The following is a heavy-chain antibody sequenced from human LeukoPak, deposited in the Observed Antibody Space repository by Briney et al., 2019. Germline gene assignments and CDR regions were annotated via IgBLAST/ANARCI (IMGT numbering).Heavy chain of an antibody. CDR2: ISGSSTYT. V-gene: IGHV3-21*01. Sequence: GGSLRLSCAASGFTFSSYTMNWVREAPGKGLEWVSSISGSSTYTFYADSVMGRFTISRDNAKNSLYLHMSSLRAEDTAVYYCARVRDLYRDYWGQGILVTVSS. D-gene: IGHD5-12*01. CDR3: ARVRDLYRDY. J-gene: IGHJ4*02. CDR1: GFTFSSYT.